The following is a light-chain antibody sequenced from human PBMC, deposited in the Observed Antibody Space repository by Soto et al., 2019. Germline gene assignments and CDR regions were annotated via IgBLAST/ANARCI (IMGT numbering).Light chain of an antibody. CDR3: QQYGDSSLT. CDR2: DAS. J-gene: IGKJ4*01. V-gene: IGKV3D-20*01. CDR1: QAVPSAY. Sequence: EIVLTQSPAILSLSPGDRATLSCGASQAVPSAYLAWYQQKPGLAPRLLIYDASSRATGIPDRFSGSGSGKDFTLTISRLEPEDFAVYYCQQYGDSSLTFGGGTKVEVK.